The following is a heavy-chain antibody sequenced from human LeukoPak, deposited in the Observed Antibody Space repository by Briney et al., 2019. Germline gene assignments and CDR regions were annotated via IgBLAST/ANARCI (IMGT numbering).Heavy chain of an antibody. CDR3: ARSTGYSSRGFDP. CDR2: IRYHGSDK. D-gene: IGHD6-19*01. CDR1: AFTFRSYG. Sequence: GGSLRLSCAASAFTFRSYGMHWVRQAPGKGLEWVAFIRYHGSDKYYADSVKDRFTISRDNSKNTLYLQMNSLRAEDTAVYYCARSTGYSSRGFDPWGQGTLVTVSS. V-gene: IGHV3-30*02. J-gene: IGHJ5*02.